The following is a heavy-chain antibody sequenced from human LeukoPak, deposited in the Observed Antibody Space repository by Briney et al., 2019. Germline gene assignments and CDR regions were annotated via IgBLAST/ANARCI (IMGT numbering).Heavy chain of an antibody. D-gene: IGHD2-8*01. V-gene: IGHV4-59*01. J-gene: IGHJ6*02. CDR3: ARGNNGFSSFTYYYYGMDV. CDR1: GGSISSYY. Sequence: SETLSLTCTVSGGSISSYYWSWIRQPPGKGLEWIGYIYYSGSTNYNPSLKSRVTISVDTSKNQFSLKLSSVTAADTAVYYCARGNNGFSSFTYYYYGMDVWGQGTTVTVSS. CDR2: IYYSGST.